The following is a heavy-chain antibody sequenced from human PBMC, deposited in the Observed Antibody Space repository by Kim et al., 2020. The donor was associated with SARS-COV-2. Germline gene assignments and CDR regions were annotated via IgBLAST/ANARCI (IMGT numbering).Heavy chain of an antibody. V-gene: IGHV1-18*01. Sequence: ASVKVSCKTSGYPFSSFAITWVRQAPGQGLEWMGWISGFNSNANYTEKYQGRLTMTADITTSTAYMDLRSLRTDDTAVYYCARYMFDYSWGTSLKKEDAWGQG. CDR2: ISGFNSNA. J-gene: IGHJ5*02. CDR1: GYPFSSFA. D-gene: IGHD3-16*01. CDR3: ARYMFDYSWGTSLKKEDA.